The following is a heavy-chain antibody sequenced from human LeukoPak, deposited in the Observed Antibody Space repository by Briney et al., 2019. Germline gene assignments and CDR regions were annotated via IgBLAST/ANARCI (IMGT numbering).Heavy chain of an antibody. CDR3: AKDWDDISAGDY. Sequence: PGRSLRLSCAASGFTFSSYDMHWVRQAPGKGLEWVAVISYDGSNKYYADSVKGRFTISRDNYKNTLYLQMNRLRAEDTAVYYCAKDWDDISAGDYWGQGTLVTVSS. J-gene: IGHJ4*02. V-gene: IGHV3-30*18. CDR2: ISYDGSNK. CDR1: GFTFSSYD. D-gene: IGHD3-9*01.